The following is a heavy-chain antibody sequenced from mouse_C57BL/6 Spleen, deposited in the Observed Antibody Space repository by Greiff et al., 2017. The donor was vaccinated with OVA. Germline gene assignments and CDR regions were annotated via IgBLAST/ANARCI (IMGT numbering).Heavy chain of an antibody. J-gene: IGHJ2*01. Sequence: DVKLVESGGGLVKPGGSLKLSCAASGFTFSSYAMSWVRQTPEKRLEWVATISDGGSYTYYPDNVKGRFTISRDNAKNNLYLQMSHLKSEDTAMYYCARDGGYGSLDYWGQGTTLTVSS. V-gene: IGHV5-4*01. CDR3: ARDGGYGSLDY. CDR2: ISDGGSYT. D-gene: IGHD1-1*01. CDR1: GFTFSSYA.